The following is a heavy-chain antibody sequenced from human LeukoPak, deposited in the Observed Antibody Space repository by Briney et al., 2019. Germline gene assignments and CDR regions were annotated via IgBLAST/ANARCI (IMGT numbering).Heavy chain of an antibody. J-gene: IGHJ4*02. CDR2: IRDDGSDK. D-gene: IGHD1-1*01. V-gene: IGHV3-7*01. Sequence: GGSLRLSCAASGFTFSRYWMSWVRQAPGKGLEWVANIRDDGSDKYYVDSVKGRFAISRDNAKNSLYLQMNSLRAEDTAVYYCARGQDWNHDYWGQGTLVTVSA. CDR3: ARGQDWNHDY. CDR1: GFTFSRYW.